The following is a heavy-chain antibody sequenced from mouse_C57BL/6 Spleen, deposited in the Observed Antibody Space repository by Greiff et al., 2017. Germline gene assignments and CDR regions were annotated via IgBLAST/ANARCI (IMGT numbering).Heavy chain of an antibody. CDR3: AREGVTTGFYYAVDY. V-gene: IGHV1-19*01. J-gene: IGHJ4*01. Sequence: EVQLQQSGPVLVKPGASVKMSCKASGYTFTDYYMNWVKQSHGKSLEWIGVINPYNGGTSYNQKFTGKATLTVARASSTAYMGLNSLTSEDSAVYYCAREGVTTGFYYAVDYWGQGTSVTVSS. CDR1: GYTFTDYY. CDR2: INPYNGGT. D-gene: IGHD2-2*01.